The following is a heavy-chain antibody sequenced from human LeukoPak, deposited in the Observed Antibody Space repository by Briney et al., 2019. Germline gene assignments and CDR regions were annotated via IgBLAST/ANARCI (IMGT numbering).Heavy chain of an antibody. CDR2: TYYRSKWYN. CDR3: ARDRGYDFSGLYYYYYMDV. Sequence: SQTLSLTCAISGDSVSSNSAAWNWIRQSPSRGLEWLGRTYYRSKWYNDYAVSVKSRITINPDTSKNQFSLQLNSVTPEDTAVYYCARDRGYDFSGLYYYYYMDVWGKGTTVTISS. D-gene: IGHD5-12*01. CDR1: GDSVSSNSAA. J-gene: IGHJ6*03. V-gene: IGHV6-1*01.